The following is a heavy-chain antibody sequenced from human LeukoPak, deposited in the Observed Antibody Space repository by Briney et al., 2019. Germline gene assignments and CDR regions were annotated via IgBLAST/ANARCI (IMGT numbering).Heavy chain of an antibody. CDR2: IAADDAS. V-gene: IGHV3-23*01. CDR1: EXSFRSHD. J-gene: IGHJ4*02. CDR3: AKHSYRVDSFTDY. Sequence: GGSLTLSCAASEXSFRSHDMSWVRQTSEKGLEWVSSIAADDASFYADSVRGRFTISRDNSKNTLYLQMNSLRAEDTAVYYCAKHSYRVDSFTDYWGQGTLVTVSS. D-gene: IGHD5-12*01.